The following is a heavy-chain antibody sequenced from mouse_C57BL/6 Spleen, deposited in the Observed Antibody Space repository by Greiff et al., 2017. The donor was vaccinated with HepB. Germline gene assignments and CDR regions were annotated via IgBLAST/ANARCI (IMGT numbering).Heavy chain of an antibody. J-gene: IGHJ2*01. D-gene: IGHD1-1*01. CDR3: ARDTTVVPPYFDY. CDR1: GYTFTSYW. V-gene: IGHV1-53*01. Sequence: QVQLQQPGTDLVKPGASVKLSCKASGYTFTSYWMHWVKQRPGQGLEWIGNINPSNGGTNYNEKFKSKATLTVDNSSSTAYMQISSLTSEDSAVYYGARDTTVVPPYFDYGGQGTTLTVSS. CDR2: INPSNGGT.